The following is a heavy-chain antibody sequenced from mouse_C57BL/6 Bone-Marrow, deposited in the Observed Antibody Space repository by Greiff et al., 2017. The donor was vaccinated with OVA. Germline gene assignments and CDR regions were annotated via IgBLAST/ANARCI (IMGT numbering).Heavy chain of an antibody. V-gene: IGHV1-19*01. D-gene: IGHD2-1*01. CDR3: ARLDYYGNLFAY. J-gene: IGHJ3*01. Sequence: EVQLQESGPVLVKPGASVKMSCKASGYTFTDYYMNWVKQSHGKSLEWIGVINPYNGGTSYNQKFKGKATLTVDKSSSTAYMELNSLTSEDSAVYYCARLDYYGNLFAYWGQGTLVTVSA. CDR2: INPYNGGT. CDR1: GYTFTDYY.